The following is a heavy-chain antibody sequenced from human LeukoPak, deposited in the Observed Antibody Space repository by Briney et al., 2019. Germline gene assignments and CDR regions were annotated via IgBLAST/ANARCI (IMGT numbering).Heavy chain of an antibody. J-gene: IGHJ4*02. CDR1: GFTFSSYA. V-gene: IGHV3-30-3*01. D-gene: IGHD3-22*01. Sequence: GGSLRLSCAASGFTFSSYAMHWVRQAPGKGLGWVAVISYDGSNKYYADSVKGRFTISRDNSKNTLYLQMNSLRAEDTAVYYCARSTYYYDSSGPDYWGQGTLVTVSS. CDR2: ISYDGSNK. CDR3: ARSTYYYDSSGPDY.